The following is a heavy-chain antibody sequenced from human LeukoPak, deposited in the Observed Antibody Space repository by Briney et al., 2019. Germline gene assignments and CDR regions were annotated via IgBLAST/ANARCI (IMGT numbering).Heavy chain of an antibody. D-gene: IGHD3-10*01. Sequence: PGGSLRLSCAASGFTFDDYGVNWVRQAPGKGLEWVSAISGSGGSTYYADSVKGRFTISRDNSKNTLYLQMNSLRAEDTAVYYCAKDGITMVRGVIIPYYYYYYMDVWGKGTTVTISS. CDR3: AKDGITMVRGVIIPYYYYYYMDV. J-gene: IGHJ6*03. CDR1: GFTFDDYG. CDR2: ISGSGGST. V-gene: IGHV3-23*01.